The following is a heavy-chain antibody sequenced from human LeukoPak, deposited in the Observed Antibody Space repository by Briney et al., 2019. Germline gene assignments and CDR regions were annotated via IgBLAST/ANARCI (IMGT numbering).Heavy chain of an antibody. CDR1: GFTFSSYW. Sequence: PGGSLRLSCAASGFTFSSYWTSWVRQAPGKGLEWVANIKEDGSGIHYVDSVEGRFTISRDNAKKSLYLQMNSLRVEDTAVYYCASPGLVSSWFDRTYYGMGVWGQGTTVTVSS. CDR2: IKEDGSGI. J-gene: IGHJ6*02. CDR3: ASPGLVSSWFDRTYYGMGV. D-gene: IGHD6-13*01. V-gene: IGHV3-7*01.